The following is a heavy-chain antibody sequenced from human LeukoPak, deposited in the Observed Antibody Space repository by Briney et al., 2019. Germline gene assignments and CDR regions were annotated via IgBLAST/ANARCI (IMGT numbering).Heavy chain of an antibody. CDR2: IYYSGST. CDR3: AGDTRGKYYYMDV. D-gene: IGHD3-16*01. J-gene: IGHJ6*03. CDR1: GGSISSSSYY. V-gene: IGHV4-39*07. Sequence: SEALSLTCTVSGGSISSSSYYWGWIRQPPGKGLEWIGSIYYSGSTYNNPSLKSRVTISVDTSKNQFSLKLSSVTAADTAVYYCAGDTRGKYYYMDVWGKGTTVTVSS.